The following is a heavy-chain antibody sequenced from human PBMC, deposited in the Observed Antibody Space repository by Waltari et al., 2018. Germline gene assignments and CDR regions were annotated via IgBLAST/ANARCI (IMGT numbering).Heavy chain of an antibody. V-gene: IGHV2-5*02. CDR1: GFSLTTSGVG. Sequence: QITLKESGPTLVKPTQTLTLTCTFSGFSLTTSGVGVGWIRQPPGKALEWLALIYWADDKSYSPSLTTRLTITKDTSKNQVVLTMTNMDPVDTGTYFCAHEDCGGDCYYDVFDMWGQGTKVTASP. CDR2: IYWADDK. J-gene: IGHJ3*02. CDR3: AHEDCGGDCYYDVFDM. D-gene: IGHD2-21*02.